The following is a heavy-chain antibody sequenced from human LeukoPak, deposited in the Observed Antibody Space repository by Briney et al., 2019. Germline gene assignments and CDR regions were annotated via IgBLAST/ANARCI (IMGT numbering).Heavy chain of an antibody. V-gene: IGHV1-69*05. CDR1: GYTFTGYY. CDR3: ARGDGYGYNWFDS. D-gene: IGHD5-24*01. CDR2: IIPIFGTA. J-gene: IGHJ5*01. Sequence: GASVKVSCKASGYTFTGYYMHWVRQAPGQGLEWMGRIIPIFGTANYAQKFQGRVTITTDESTSTDYMELSSLRSEDTAVYYCARGDGYGYNWFDSWGQGTLVTVSS.